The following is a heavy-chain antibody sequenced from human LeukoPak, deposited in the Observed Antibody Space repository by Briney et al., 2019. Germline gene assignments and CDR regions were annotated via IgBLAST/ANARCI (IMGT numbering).Heavy chain of an antibody. CDR3: VRSAFHAGSGNYYDY. Sequence: GGSLRLSCAASGFTFSSYAIHWVRQAPGKGLEWVALISYDGSYKYYADSVKGRFTISRDNAENTLYLQMNSLRVEDTAVYYCVRSAFHAGSGNYYDYWGQGTLVTVSS. D-gene: IGHD3-22*01. CDR2: ISYDGSYK. V-gene: IGHV3-30*04. J-gene: IGHJ4*02. CDR1: GFTFSSYA.